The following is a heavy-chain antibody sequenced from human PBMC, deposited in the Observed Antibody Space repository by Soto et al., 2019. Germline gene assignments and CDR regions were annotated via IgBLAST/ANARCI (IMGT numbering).Heavy chain of an antibody. V-gene: IGHV3-11*01. J-gene: IGHJ4*02. D-gene: IGHD2-15*01. CDR3: ARTTGYCSGGSCYRFGFDY. Sequence: GGSLRLSCAASGFTFSDYYMSWIRQAPGKGLEWVSYISSSCSTIYYADSVKGRFTISRDNAKNSLYLQMNSLRAEDTAVYYCARTTGYCSGGSCYRFGFDYWGQGTLVTVSS. CDR2: ISSSCSTI. CDR1: GFTFSDYY.